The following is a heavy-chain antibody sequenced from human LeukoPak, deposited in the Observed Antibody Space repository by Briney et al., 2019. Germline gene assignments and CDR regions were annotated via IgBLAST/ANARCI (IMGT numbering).Heavy chain of an antibody. J-gene: IGHJ6*02. V-gene: IGHV4-34*01. Sequence: PSETLSLTCAVYGGSFSGYYWSWIRQPPGKGLEWIGEINHSGSTNYNPSLKSRVTISVDTSKNQFSLKLSSVTAADTAVYYCARGDVRYSYGYRYYGMDVRGQGTTVTVSS. CDR2: INHSGST. CDR1: GGSFSGYY. D-gene: IGHD5-18*01. CDR3: ARGDVRYSYGYRYYGMDV.